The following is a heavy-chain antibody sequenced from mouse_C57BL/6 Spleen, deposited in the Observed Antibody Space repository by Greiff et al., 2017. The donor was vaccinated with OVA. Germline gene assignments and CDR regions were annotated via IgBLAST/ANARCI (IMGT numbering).Heavy chain of an antibody. CDR2: INPYNGGT. V-gene: IGHV1-19*01. CDR3: ARGDYYGSSVYYAMDY. J-gene: IGHJ4*01. CDR1: GYTFTDYY. Sequence: VQLQQSGPVLVKPGASVKMSCKASGYTFTDYYMNWVKQSHGKSLEWIGVINPYNGGTSYNQKFKGKATLTVDKSSSTAYMELNSLTSEDSAVYYCARGDYYGSSVYYAMDYWGQGTSVTVSS. D-gene: IGHD1-1*01.